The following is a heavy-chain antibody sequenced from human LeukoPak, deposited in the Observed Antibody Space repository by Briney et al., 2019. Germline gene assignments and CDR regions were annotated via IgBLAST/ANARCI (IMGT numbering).Heavy chain of an antibody. J-gene: IGHJ6*02. V-gene: IGHV3-48*01. Sequence: PGGSLRLSCAASGFTFSSYSMNWVRQAPGKGLEWVSYISSSSSTIYYADSVKGRSTISRDNSKNTLYLQMNSLRAEDTAVYYCAKSRRGFGYCSSTSCYTGLIYGMDVWGQGTTVTVSS. CDR3: AKSRRGFGYCSSTSCYTGLIYGMDV. CDR1: GFTFSSYS. CDR2: ISSSSSTI. D-gene: IGHD2-2*02.